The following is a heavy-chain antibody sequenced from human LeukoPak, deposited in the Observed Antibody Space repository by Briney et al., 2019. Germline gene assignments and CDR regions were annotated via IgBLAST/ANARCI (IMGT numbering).Heavy chain of an antibody. J-gene: IGHJ4*02. Sequence: PGGSLRLSCAASGFTFSSYSMNWVRQAPGKGLEWVSYISSSSSTIYYADSVKGRFTISRDNAKNSLYLQMNSLRAEDTAVHYRARDYTMVRGAMGYWGQGTLVTVSS. V-gene: IGHV3-48*01. D-gene: IGHD3-10*01. CDR1: GFTFSSYS. CDR2: ISSSSSTI. CDR3: ARDYTMVRGAMGY.